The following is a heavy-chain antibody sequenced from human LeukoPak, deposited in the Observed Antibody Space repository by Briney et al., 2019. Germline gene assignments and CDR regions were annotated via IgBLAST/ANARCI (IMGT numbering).Heavy chain of an antibody. V-gene: IGHV4-34*01. CDR1: GGSFSGYY. Sequence: KTSETLSLTCAVYGGSFSGYYWRWIRQPPEKGLEWIGEINHSGSTNYNPSLKSRVTISVDTSKNQFSLKLSSVTAADTAVYYCARGGYCSSTSCYFFDYWGQGILVTVSS. CDR3: ARGGYCSSTSCYFFDY. J-gene: IGHJ4*02. CDR2: INHSGST. D-gene: IGHD2-2*01.